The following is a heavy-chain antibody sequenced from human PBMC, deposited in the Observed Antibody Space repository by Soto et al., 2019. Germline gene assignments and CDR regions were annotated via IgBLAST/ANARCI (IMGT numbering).Heavy chain of an antibody. CDR2: IIPIFGTA. CDR3: ASLGYCSSTSCYFRGAFDI. D-gene: IGHD2-2*01. J-gene: IGHJ3*02. V-gene: IGHV1-69*13. Sequence: SVKVSCKASGGTFSSYAISWVRQAPGQGLEWMGGIIPIFGTANYAQKFQGRVTITADESTSTAYMELSSLRSEDTAVYYCASLGYCSSTSCYFRGAFDIWGQGTMVTVS. CDR1: GGTFSSYA.